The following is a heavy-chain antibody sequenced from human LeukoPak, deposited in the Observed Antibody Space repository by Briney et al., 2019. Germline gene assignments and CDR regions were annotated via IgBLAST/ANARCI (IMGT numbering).Heavy chain of an antibody. Sequence: SETLSLTCSVSGGSIRCSSYYWDWIRQPPGKGLEWIGSIYYSGSTYYNPSLKSRVTISVDTSKNQFSLKLSSVTAADTAVYYCAKYATGSYFDYWGQGTLVTVSS. CDR3: AKYATGSYFDY. V-gene: IGHV4-39*01. CDR1: GGSIRCSSYY. J-gene: IGHJ4*02. CDR2: IYYSGST. D-gene: IGHD2-15*01.